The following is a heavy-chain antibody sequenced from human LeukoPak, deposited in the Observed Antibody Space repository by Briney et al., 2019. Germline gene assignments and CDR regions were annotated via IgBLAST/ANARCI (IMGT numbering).Heavy chain of an antibody. CDR3: ARDFSIVGATSPGH. D-gene: IGHD1-26*01. CDR1: GFTDSSNY. Sequence: GGCLRLSCAASGFTDSSNYMRGVRQAPGKGLECVSSISSSSSYISYADSVKGRFTISRDNAKNSLYLQMNSLRAEDTAVYYCARDFSIVGATSPGHWGQGTLVTVSS. CDR2: ISSSSSYI. V-gene: IGHV3-21*01. J-gene: IGHJ4*02.